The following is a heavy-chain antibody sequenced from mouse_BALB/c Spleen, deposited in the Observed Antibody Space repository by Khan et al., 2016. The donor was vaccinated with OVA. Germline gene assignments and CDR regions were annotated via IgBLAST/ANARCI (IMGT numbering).Heavy chain of an antibody. CDR2: INPSTGYT. D-gene: IGHD1-1*01. V-gene: IGHV1-7*01. J-gene: IGHJ3*01. Sequence: QVRLQQSGAELAKPGASVKMSCKASGYTFTSYWMHWVKQRPGQGLEWIGYINPSTGYTEYNQRFKDKATLIADKSYSTAYMQLRSLTSEESSVYYCANHRSSSACLTYWGQGTLVTVSA. CDR1: GYTFTSYW. CDR3: ANHRSSSACLTY.